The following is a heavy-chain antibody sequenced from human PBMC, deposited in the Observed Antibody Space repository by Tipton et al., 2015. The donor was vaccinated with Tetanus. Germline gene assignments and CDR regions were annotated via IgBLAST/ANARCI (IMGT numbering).Heavy chain of an antibody. CDR2: IKSQTDGGAT. J-gene: IGHJ4*02. CDR3: TTSGIVGSGSRVDY. Sequence: SLRLSRVASGLIFKNARMNWVRQAPGKGLDWVGRIKSQTDGGATDYAAPVKGRFTMSRDDSKNTLYLQMNSLKMEDTAVYYCTTSGIVGSGSRVDYWGQGTLVTVSS. D-gene: IGHD6-19*01. CDR1: GLIFKNAR. V-gene: IGHV3-15*07.